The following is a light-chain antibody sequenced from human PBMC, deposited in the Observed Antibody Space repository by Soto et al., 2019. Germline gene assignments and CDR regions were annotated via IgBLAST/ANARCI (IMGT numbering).Light chain of an antibody. J-gene: IGKJ5*01. CDR1: QSVIGRQ. V-gene: IGKV3-20*01. Sequence: EIVLTQSPGTLSLSPGERATLSCRASQSVIGRQLAWYQHKPGQAPRLLIYDASNRATGIPARFSGSGSGTDFTLTITRLEPEDSAVYFCQQYTGPPTTFGQGTRLEIK. CDR2: DAS. CDR3: QQYTGPPTT.